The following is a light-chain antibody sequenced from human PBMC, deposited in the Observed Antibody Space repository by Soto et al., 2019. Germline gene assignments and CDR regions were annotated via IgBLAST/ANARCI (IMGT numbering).Light chain of an antibody. CDR2: GAS. Sequence: ENVLTQSPGTLSLSPGERATLSCRASQNVDNNFLAWYQHKPGQAPRLLIYGASIRAAAIPDRFSGSGSGTDFTLSISRLEPEDFAVYHCQQYGSLPYTFGQGNKL. J-gene: IGKJ2*01. CDR3: QQYGSLPYT. V-gene: IGKV3-20*01. CDR1: QNVDNNF.